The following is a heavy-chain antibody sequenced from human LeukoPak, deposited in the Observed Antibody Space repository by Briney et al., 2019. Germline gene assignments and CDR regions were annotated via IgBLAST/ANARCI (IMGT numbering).Heavy chain of an antibody. D-gene: IGHD6-19*01. CDR1: GYTLTELS. CDR2: FDPEDGET. V-gene: IGHV1-24*01. CDR3: GRVAVAYGYFDY. J-gene: IGHJ4*02. Sequence: ASVKVSCKVSGYTLTELSMHWVRQAPGKGLEWMGGFDPEDGETIYAQKFQGRVTMTEDTSTDTAYMELSSLRSEDTAVYYCGRVAVAYGYFDYWGKGTLVTVSS.